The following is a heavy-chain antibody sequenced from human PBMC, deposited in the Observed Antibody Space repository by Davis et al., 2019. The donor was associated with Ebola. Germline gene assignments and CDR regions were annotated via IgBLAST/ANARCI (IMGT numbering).Heavy chain of an antibody. D-gene: IGHD1-26*01. CDR1: GGSISSYY. Sequence: PSETLSLTCTVSGGSISSYYWSWIRQPPGKGLEWIGYIYYSGSTNYNPSLKSRVTISVDTSKNQFSLKLSSVTAADTAVYYCARGESGSYYGDFDYWGQGTLVTVSS. CDR2: IYYSGST. V-gene: IGHV4-59*01. CDR3: ARGESGSYYGDFDY. J-gene: IGHJ4*02.